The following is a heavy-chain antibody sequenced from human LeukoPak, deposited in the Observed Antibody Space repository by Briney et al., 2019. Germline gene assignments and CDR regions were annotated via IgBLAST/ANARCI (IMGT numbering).Heavy chain of an antibody. CDR3: ARLKEGYDYVWGSYRDY. D-gene: IGHD3-16*02. CDR2: IDPSDSYT. J-gene: IGHJ4*02. CDR1: GXSFTSYW. V-gene: IGHV5-10-1*01. Sequence: GESLKISCKGSGXSFTSYWSSWVRQMPGKGLEWVGRIDPSDSYTNYRPSFQGHVTISADKSISTAYLQWSSLKASDTAMYYCARLKEGYDYVWGSYRDYWGQGTLVTVSS.